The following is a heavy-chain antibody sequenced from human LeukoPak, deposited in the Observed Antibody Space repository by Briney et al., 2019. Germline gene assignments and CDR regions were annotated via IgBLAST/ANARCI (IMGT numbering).Heavy chain of an antibody. J-gene: IGHJ4*02. V-gene: IGHV3-7*01. Sequence: GGSLRLSCTASGFTFSSYSMSWVRQAPGKGPEWVANIKDDGSEKYYLDSVKGRFTISRDNAKNSLFLQMNSLRAEDTAVYYCASTIVARPICDYWGQGTLVTVSS. CDR2: IKDDGSEK. CDR1: GFTFSSYS. CDR3: ASTIVARPICDY. D-gene: IGHD5-12*01.